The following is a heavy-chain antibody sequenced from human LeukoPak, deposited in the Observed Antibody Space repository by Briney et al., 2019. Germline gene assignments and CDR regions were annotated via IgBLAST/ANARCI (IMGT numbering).Heavy chain of an antibody. D-gene: IGHD4-17*01. CDR2: ISWNSGTI. CDR1: GLTFDDYA. J-gene: IGHJ2*01. Sequence: PGGSLRLSCAASGLTFDDYAMHWVRQAPGKGLEWVSGISWNSGTIGYADSVKDRFTTSRDNSKNSLYLQMNSLRAEDTALYYCAGGNYGDYWYFDLWGRGTLVTVSS. V-gene: IGHV3-9*01. CDR3: AGGNYGDYWYFDL.